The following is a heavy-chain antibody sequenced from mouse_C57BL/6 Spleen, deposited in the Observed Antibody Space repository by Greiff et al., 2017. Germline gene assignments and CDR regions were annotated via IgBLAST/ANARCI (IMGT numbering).Heavy chain of an antibody. D-gene: IGHD2-4*01. Sequence: VQLVESGPGLVQPSQSLSITCTVSGFSLTSYGVHWVRQSPGKGLEWLGVIWRGGSTDYNAAFMSRLSITKDNSKSQVFFKMNSLQADDTAIYYCAKTFYYDYDGGGYYAMDYWGQGTSVTVSS. CDR2: IWRGGST. V-gene: IGHV2-5*01. J-gene: IGHJ4*01. CDR3: AKTFYYDYDGGGYYAMDY. CDR1: GFSLTSYG.